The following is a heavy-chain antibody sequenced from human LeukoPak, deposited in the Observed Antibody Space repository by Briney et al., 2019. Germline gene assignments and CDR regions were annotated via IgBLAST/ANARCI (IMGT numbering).Heavy chain of an antibody. V-gene: IGHV4-31*03. CDR3: VRAGRLRGSDY. CDR2: IYYSGSA. J-gene: IGHJ4*02. Sequence: SQTLSLTCTVSGGSTSSRGYYWSWIRQHPGKGLEWIGYIYYSGSAFYNPSLKSRVTISVDTSKNQFSLKLSSVTAADTAVYYCVRAGRLRGSDYWGQGTLVTVSS. D-gene: IGHD4-17*01. CDR1: GGSTSSRGYY.